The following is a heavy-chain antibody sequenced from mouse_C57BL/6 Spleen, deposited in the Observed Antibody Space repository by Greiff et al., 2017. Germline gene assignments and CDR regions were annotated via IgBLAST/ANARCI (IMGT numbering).Heavy chain of an antibody. J-gene: IGHJ3*01. CDR2: ISSGGDYI. Sequence: EVMLVESGEGLVKPGGSLKLSCAASGFTFSSYAMSWVRQTPEKRLEWVAYISSGGDYIYYADTVQGRFTISRDNARNTLYLQMSSLKSEDTAMYYCTRDRETAQALAWFAYWGQGTLVTVS. CDR3: TRDRETAQALAWFAY. D-gene: IGHD3-2*02. CDR1: GFTFSSYA. V-gene: IGHV5-9-1*02.